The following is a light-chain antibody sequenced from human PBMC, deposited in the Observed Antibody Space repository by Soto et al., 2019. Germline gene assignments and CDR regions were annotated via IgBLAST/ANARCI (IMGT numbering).Light chain of an antibody. V-gene: IGKV1-6*01. Sequence: AIQMTQSPSSLSASVGDRVTITCGASQGIGSDLGWYQQKPGKAPKVLIYGISSLQSGVPSRFSGSGSGTDFTLTISSLQPEDIATYYCLQDYNYPWTFGQGTKVDIK. CDR1: QGIGSD. J-gene: IGKJ1*01. CDR3: LQDYNYPWT. CDR2: GIS.